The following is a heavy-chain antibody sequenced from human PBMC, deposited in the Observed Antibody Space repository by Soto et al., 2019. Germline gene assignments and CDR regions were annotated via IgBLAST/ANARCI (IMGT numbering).Heavy chain of an antibody. Sequence: KTSETLSLTCTVSGGSINNGDYSWSWVRQHPGKGLEWIGYIYYSGTTYYNPSLKSRVTMSVDPSKNQFSLKLSSVTAADTAVYYCAGAYDIMEGYFEYWSQGTLVTVSS. V-gene: IGHV4-31*03. CDR1: GGSINNGDYS. CDR2: IYYSGTT. J-gene: IGHJ4*02. D-gene: IGHD3-22*01. CDR3: AGAYDIMEGYFEY.